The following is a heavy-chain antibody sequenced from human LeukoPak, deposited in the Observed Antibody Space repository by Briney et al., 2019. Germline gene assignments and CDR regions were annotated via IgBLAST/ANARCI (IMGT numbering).Heavy chain of an antibody. CDR1: WESAPIVSAA. CDR2: TYFRSKWYY. Sequence: SQTLSLTSAMSWESAPIVSAACSWIRQSPSRGLEWLGRTYFRSKWYYDYAVSVKRRITINPDTSENQFSLQLNSVTPEDTAVYFCTRKGVVWPFFSRGQRTLVTVSS. J-gene: IGHJ4*02. CDR3: TRKGVVWPFFS. V-gene: IGHV6-1*01. D-gene: IGHD3-16*01.